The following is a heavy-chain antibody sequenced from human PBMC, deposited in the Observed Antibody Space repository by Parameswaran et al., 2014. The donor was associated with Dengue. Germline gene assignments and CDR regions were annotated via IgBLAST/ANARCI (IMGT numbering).Heavy chain of an antibody. J-gene: IGHJ6*02. Sequence: WIRQPPGKGLEWVSAISGSGGSTYYADSVKGRFTISRDNSKNTLYLQMNSLRAEDTAVYYCAKDLEPGIAVAGTEYGMDVWGQGTTVTVSS. D-gene: IGHD6-19*01. CDR3: AKDLEPGIAVAGTEYGMDV. CDR2: ISGSGGST. V-gene: IGHV3-23*01.